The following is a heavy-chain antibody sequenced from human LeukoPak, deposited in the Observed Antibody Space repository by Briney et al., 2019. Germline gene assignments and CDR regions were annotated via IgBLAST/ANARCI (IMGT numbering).Heavy chain of an antibody. V-gene: IGHV4-61*01. CDR2: IYYSGST. CDR3: ARGPMAVAATLDAFDI. CDR1: GGSVSSGSYY. Sequence: SETLSLTCTVSGGSVSSGSYYWSWIRQPPGKGLEWIGYIYYSGSTNYNPSLKSRVPISVDTSKNQFSLKLSSVTAADTAVYYCARGPMAVAATLDAFDIWGQGTMVTVSS. J-gene: IGHJ3*02. D-gene: IGHD2-15*01.